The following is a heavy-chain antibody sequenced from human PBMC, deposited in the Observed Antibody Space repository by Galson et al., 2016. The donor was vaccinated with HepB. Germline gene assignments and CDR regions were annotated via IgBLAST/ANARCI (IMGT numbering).Heavy chain of an antibody. CDR1: GFTFSSYA. J-gene: IGHJ4*02. D-gene: IGHD3-10*01. CDR2: ISYDGSYE. V-gene: IGHV3-30*04. CDR3: ARAVHGSGSYWDM. Sequence: SLRLSCAASGFTFSSYAMHWVRQAPGKGLEWVAVISYDGSYESYAGAVKGRFTISRDNFKNTLYLHLNSLRAEETAVYYCARAVHGSGSYWDMWGQGTLVAVSS.